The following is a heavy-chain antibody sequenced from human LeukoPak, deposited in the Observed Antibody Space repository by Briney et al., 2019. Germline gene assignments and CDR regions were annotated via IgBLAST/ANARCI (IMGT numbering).Heavy chain of an antibody. Sequence: PGGSLRLSCAASGFTFSGYSMNWVRQAPGKGLQWVSSISSSSSYIYYADPVKGRFTVSRDNAKNSLYLQMNSLRAEDTAVYYCARDYRGWYYFDYWGQGTLVTVSS. J-gene: IGHJ4*02. D-gene: IGHD6-19*01. CDR1: GFTFSGYS. CDR2: ISSSSSYI. V-gene: IGHV3-21*01. CDR3: ARDYRGWYYFDY.